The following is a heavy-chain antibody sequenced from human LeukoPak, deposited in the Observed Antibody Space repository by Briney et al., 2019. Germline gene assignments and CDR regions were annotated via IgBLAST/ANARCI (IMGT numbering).Heavy chain of an antibody. D-gene: IGHD3-10*01. CDR3: ARGDRGLVFDLTLRFGPTGY. Sequence: ASVKVSCKASGYTFTGYYMHWVRQAPGQGLEWMGWINPNSGGTNYAQKFQGRVTMTRDTSISTAYMELSRLRSDDTAVYYCARGDRGLVFDLTLRFGPTGYWGQGTLVTVSS. J-gene: IGHJ4*02. CDR1: GYTFTGYY. V-gene: IGHV1-2*02. CDR2: INPNSGGT.